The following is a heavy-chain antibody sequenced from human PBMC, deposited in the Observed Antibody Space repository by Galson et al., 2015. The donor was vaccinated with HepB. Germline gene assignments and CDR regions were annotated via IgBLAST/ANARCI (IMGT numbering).Heavy chain of an antibody. CDR1: GFTFRDYY. CDR2: IDSSDTPI. V-gene: IGHV3-11*04. CDR3: ARAQKIYKLTAPLDY. Sequence: SLRLSCAASGFTFRDYYMTWIRQAPGKGLEFVSNIDSSDTPINYAASVEGRFTISRDNAKSSLYLKMISLRVEDTAIYYCARAQKIYKLTAPLDYWGQGTLVTVSS. D-gene: IGHD3-10*01. J-gene: IGHJ4*02.